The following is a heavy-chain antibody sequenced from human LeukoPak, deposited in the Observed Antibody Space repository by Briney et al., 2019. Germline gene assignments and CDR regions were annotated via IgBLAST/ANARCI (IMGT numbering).Heavy chain of an antibody. CDR3: ARAVGDGFDI. CDR1: GFIFSSYA. D-gene: IGHD6-25*01. V-gene: IGHV3-23*01. Sequence: PGGSLGLSCAASGFIFSSYAMSWVRQAPGKGLEWVSTISGSGGSTYYADSVKGRFTISRDNSKNTVYLQMNSLRAEDTAVYYCARAVGDGFDIWGQGAMVTVSS. J-gene: IGHJ3*02. CDR2: ISGSGGST.